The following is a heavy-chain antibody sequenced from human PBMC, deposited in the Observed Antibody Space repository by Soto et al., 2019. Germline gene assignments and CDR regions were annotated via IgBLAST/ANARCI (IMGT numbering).Heavy chain of an antibody. CDR3: ARYQSDSSEQDHEV. CDR1: GYSLNRGYY. D-gene: IGHD3-22*01. J-gene: IGHJ4*02. V-gene: IGHV4-38-2*01. CDR2: IYHRGAT. Sequence: SETLCLTFSVSGYSLNRGYYGCWIPPAPWKGLEWIGSIYHRGATYYAPSLKARAAISLDTSNTHFTLRLTSVTVADTAIYYCARYQSDSSEQDHEVWAQAALVIFS.